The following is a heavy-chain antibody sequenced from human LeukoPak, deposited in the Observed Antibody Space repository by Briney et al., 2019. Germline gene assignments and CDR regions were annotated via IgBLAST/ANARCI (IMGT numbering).Heavy chain of an antibody. J-gene: IGHJ4*02. Sequence: GSLRLSCAASGFTFSSYGMHWVRQAPGKGLEWIGSIYYSGSTYYNPSLKSRVTISVDMSKNQFSLKLRSVTAADTAVYYCARDQGTIILGYFDYWGQGTLVTVSS. V-gene: IGHV4-39*07. D-gene: IGHD3-22*01. CDR2: IYYSGST. CDR1: GFTFSSYG. CDR3: ARDQGTIILGYFDY.